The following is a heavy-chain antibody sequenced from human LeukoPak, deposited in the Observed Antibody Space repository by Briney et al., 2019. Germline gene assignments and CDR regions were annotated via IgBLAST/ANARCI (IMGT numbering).Heavy chain of an antibody. CDR2: ISPNSGGT. J-gene: IGHJ5*02. CDR3: ARDYYDSSGGFDP. CDR1: GYTFTGYY. V-gene: IGHV1-2*02. Sequence: ASVKVSCKASGYTFTGYYMHWVRQAPGQGLEWMGWISPNSGGTNYAQKFQGRVTMTRDTSISTAYMELSRLRSDDTAVYYCARDYYDSSGGFDPWGQGTLVTVSS. D-gene: IGHD3-22*01.